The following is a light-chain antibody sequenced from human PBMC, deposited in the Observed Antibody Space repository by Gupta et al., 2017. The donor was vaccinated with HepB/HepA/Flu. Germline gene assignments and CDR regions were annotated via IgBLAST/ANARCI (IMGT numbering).Light chain of an antibody. CDR3: QQYGSSYRT. Sequence: DIVLTQSPGTLSLSQGERATLSCRASQSVRSSFLAWYQQKPGQAPRLLIDGASSRATGSPDRVSGSGSETDFTLTISRLEPKDSALYYCQQYGSSYRTFGQGTKVEIK. CDR2: GAS. V-gene: IGKV3-20*01. CDR1: QSVRSSF. J-gene: IGKJ1*01.